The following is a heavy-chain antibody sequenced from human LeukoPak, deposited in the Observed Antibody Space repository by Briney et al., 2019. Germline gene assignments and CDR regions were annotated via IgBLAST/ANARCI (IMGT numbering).Heavy chain of an antibody. CDR1: GGTFSSYA. Sequence: SVKVSCKASGGTFSSYAISWVRQAPGQGLEWMGGIIPIFGTANYAQKFQGRVTITADESTSTAYMELSSLRSEDTAVYYCASFKGFGESSLYYYYMDVWGKGTTVTISS. V-gene: IGHV1-69*13. CDR2: IIPIFGTA. D-gene: IGHD3-10*01. CDR3: ASFKGFGESSLYYYYMDV. J-gene: IGHJ6*03.